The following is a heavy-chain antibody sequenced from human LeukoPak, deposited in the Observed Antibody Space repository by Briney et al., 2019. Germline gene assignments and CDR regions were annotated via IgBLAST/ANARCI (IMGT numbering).Heavy chain of an antibody. D-gene: IGHD3-3*01. J-gene: IGHJ4*02. V-gene: IGHV4-34*01. CDR3: ARLLLSGGLDS. Sequence: PSETLSLTCAVSGGSFSGHYYWVWIRQSRGRGLEWIGEVNHSGITNYNPSLKSRVFISVGTSKNQFSLKFTSVTAADTAVYYCARLLLSGGLDSWGQGTLVTVSS. CDR2: VNHSGIT. CDR1: GGSFSGHYY.